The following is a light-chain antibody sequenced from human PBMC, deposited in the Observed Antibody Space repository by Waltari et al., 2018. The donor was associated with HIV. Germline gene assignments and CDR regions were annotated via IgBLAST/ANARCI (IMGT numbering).Light chain of an antibody. J-gene: IGLJ1*01. CDR2: DVN. CDR1: SSDLGHSHF. Sequence: QSALTPPASVSGSLGQSINISCSGLSSDLGHSHFVSWYQQHPDTVPRVIIYDVNNRPSGVSSRFSGSKSGATASLTISGLQAEDEAVYYCASHSTYTLLYVFGSGTELTVL. V-gene: IGLV2-14*03. CDR3: ASHSTYTLLYV.